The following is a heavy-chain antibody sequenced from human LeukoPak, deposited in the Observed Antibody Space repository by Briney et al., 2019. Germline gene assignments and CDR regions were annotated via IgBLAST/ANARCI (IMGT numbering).Heavy chain of an antibody. CDR2: IYYSGST. CDR1: GGSISSSSYY. Sequence: PSETLSLTCTVSGGSISSSSYYWGWIRQPPGKGLEWIGSIYYSGSTYYNPSLKSRVTISVDTSKNQFSLKLSSVTAADTAVYYCARPTTRGTRGNRFDPWGQGTLVTVSS. D-gene: IGHD3-10*01. CDR3: ARPTTRGTRGNRFDP. V-gene: IGHV4-39*01. J-gene: IGHJ5*02.